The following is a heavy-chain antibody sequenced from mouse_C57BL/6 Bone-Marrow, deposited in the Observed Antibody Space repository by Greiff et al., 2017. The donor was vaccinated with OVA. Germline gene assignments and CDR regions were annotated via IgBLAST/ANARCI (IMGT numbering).Heavy chain of an antibody. CDR3: ARYYPYAMDY. Sequence: EVKVVESGGGLVQPGGSLSLSCAASGFTFTDYYMSWVRQPPGKALEWLGFIRNKANGYTTEYSASVKGRFTISRDNSQSILYLQMNALRAEDSATYYCARYYPYAMDYWGHGTSVTVSS. V-gene: IGHV7-3*01. CDR2: IRNKANGYTT. CDR1: GFTFTDYY. J-gene: IGHJ4*01.